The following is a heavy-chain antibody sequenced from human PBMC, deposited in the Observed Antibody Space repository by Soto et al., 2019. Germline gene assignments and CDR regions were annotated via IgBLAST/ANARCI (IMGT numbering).Heavy chain of an antibody. CDR3: ARMVYLSSYDFWSGYYTGMTIDY. CDR1: GFSLSNARMG. D-gene: IGHD3-3*01. Sequence: SGPTLVNPTETLTLTCTVSGFSLSNARMGVSWIRQPPGKALEWLAHIFSNDEKSYSTSLKSRLTISKDTSKSQVVLTMTNMDPVDTATYYCARMVYLSSYDFWSGYYTGMTIDYWGQGTLVTVSS. V-gene: IGHV2-26*01. J-gene: IGHJ4*02. CDR2: IFSNDEK.